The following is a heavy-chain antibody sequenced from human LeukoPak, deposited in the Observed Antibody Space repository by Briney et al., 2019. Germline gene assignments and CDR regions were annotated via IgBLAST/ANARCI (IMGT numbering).Heavy chain of an antibody. D-gene: IGHD2-2*01. CDR3: ASNLPAADY. Sequence: GGSLRLSCAASGFTFSSYGMHWVRQAPGKGLEWVAYISYDGSSKYYADSVKGRFTISRDNSKNTLYLQMNSLRAEDTAVHYCASNLPAADYWGQGTLVTVSS. V-gene: IGHV3-30*03. CDR2: ISYDGSSK. CDR1: GFTFSSYG. J-gene: IGHJ4*02.